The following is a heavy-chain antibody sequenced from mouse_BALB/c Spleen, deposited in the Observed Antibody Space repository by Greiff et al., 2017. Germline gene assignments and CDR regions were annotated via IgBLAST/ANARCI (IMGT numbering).Heavy chain of an antibody. CDR3: AREGTAWFAY. CDR1: GFTFSSYA. J-gene: IGHJ3*01. Sequence: EVKLMESGGGLVKPGGSLKLSCAASGFTFSSYAMSWVRQSPEKRLEWVAEISSGGSYTYYPDTVTGRFTISRDNAKNTLYLEMSSLRSEDTAMYYCAREGTAWFAYWGQGTLVTVSA. CDR2: ISSGGSYT. D-gene: IGHD4-1*01. V-gene: IGHV5-9-4*01.